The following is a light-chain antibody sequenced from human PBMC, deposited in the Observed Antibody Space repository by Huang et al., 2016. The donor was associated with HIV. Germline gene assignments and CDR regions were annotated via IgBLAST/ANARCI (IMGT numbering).Light chain of an antibody. CDR1: QSLSPTY. J-gene: IGKJ1*01. CDR2: GTS. V-gene: IGKV3-20*01. Sequence: EIVLTQSPGTLSLSPGERAALSCRASQSLSPTYLAWYQQRPGRGPRLLSYGTSTRATGIPDRFSGSGSGTDFTLTISRLEPEDFAMYYCQQYVRSPWTFGQGTKVEIK. CDR3: QQYVRSPWT.